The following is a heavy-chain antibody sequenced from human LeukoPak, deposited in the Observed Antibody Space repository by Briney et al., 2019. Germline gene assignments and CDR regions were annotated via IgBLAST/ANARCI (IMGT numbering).Heavy chain of an antibody. CDR1: GYTFTDYN. CDR3: ARVGYYYDSSGYYYGY. CDR2: INPNSGGT. J-gene: IGHJ4*02. V-gene: IGHV1-2*02. D-gene: IGHD3-22*01. Sequence: GASVKVSCKTSGYTFTDYNMHWVRQAPGQGLEWMGWINPNSGGTNYAQKFQDRVTMTRDTSISTAYMELSSLRFDDTAVYYCARVGYYYDSSGYYYGYWGQGTLVTVSS.